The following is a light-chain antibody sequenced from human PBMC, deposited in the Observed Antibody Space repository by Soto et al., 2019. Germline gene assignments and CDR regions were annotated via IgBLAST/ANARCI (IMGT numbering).Light chain of an antibody. J-gene: IGKJ5*01. CDR3: QKLDSYPLT. CDR1: QSISSW. V-gene: IGKV1-5*03. Sequence: DIQMTQSPSILSASVGDRVTITCRASQSISSWLAWYQQKPGKAPNLLIHKASHLESGVPSRFSGSGSGTEFTLTISSLQPEDFASYYCQKLDSYPLTFGQGTRLEI. CDR2: KAS.